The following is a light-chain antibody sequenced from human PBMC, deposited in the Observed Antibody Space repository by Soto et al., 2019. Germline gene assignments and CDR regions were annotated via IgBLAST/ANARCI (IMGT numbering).Light chain of an antibody. CDR2: GAS. CDR3: QQYGSSPRT. Sequence: EILLTQSTSPLSVSPRDRATLSSRATQSVSSRYLGWYQQTPGQAPRLLIYGASSRATGIPERFSGSGSGTDFTLTISRLEPEDFAVYYCQQYGSSPRTFGQGSKVDIK. J-gene: IGKJ1*01. CDR1: QSVSSRY. V-gene: IGKV3-20*01.